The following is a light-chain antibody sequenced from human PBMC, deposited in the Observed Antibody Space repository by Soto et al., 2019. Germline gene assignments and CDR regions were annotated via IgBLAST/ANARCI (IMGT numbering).Light chain of an antibody. Sequence: EIVLTKSPGTLSLSPGERATLSCRASQSVSSSYLAWYQQKPGQAPRLLIYGASSRATGIPDRFSGSGSGTDFTLTISRLEPEDFAVYYCQQYGSSPPRLTFGGGTNVEIK. CDR3: QQYGSSPPRLT. V-gene: IGKV3-20*01. CDR2: GAS. J-gene: IGKJ4*01. CDR1: QSVSSSY.